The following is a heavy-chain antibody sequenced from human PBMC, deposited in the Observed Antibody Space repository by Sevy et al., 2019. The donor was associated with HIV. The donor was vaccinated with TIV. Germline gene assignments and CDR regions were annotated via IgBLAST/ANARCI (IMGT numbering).Heavy chain of an antibody. CDR1: GGSISSGGYY. CDR3: ARGGVEQQLVHDAFDI. J-gene: IGHJ3*02. CDR2: IYYSGST. Sequence: SETLSLTCTVSGGSISSGGYYWSWIRQHPGKGLEWIGYIYYSGSTYYNPSLKSRVTISVDTSKNQFSLKLSSVTAADTAVYYCARGGVEQQLVHDAFDIWGQGTMVTISS. V-gene: IGHV4-31*03. D-gene: IGHD6-13*01.